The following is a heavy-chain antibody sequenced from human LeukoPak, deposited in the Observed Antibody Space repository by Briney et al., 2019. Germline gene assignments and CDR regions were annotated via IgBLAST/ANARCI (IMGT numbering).Heavy chain of an antibody. CDR1: GFTFSSYW. CDR3: ARAPSDIGGYYPEYFRH. CDR2: IKSDGST. D-gene: IGHD3-22*01. V-gene: IGHV3-74*01. Sequence: PGGSLRLSCAASGFTFSSYWMHWVRHAPGKGLVWVSRIKSDGSTNYADSVKGRFTISRDNAKSTLSLQMNSLRAEDTGVYYCARAPSDIGGYYPEYFRHWGQGTLVTVSS. J-gene: IGHJ1*01.